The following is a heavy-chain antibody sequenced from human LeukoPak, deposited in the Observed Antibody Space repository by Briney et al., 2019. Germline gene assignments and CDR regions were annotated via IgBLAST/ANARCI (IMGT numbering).Heavy chain of an antibody. V-gene: IGHV4-34*01. J-gene: IGHJ4*02. Sequence: SETLSLTCAVYGGTFSGYYWTWIRQPPGKGLEWIGEVNHRGDTNYSPSFKSRVSISADTSKNQFSLKLTSLIAADTAVYYCARAYRGYSSATGIDSWGQGTLVTVSS. CDR3: ARAYRGYSSATGIDS. CDR1: GGTFSGYY. D-gene: IGHD5-18*01. CDR2: VNHRGDT.